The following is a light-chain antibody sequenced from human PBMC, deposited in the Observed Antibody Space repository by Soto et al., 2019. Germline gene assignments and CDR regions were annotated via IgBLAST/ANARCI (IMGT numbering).Light chain of an antibody. CDR3: QQYGSSPRT. Sequence: IVMTQTALSLSVTPGKPASISCKSSQCLLHSDGKTYLYWYLQKPGQPPQLXIYEVSNRFSGVPDRFSGSGSGTDFTLTISRLEPEDFAVYYCQQYGSSPRTFGQGTKVDIK. CDR1: QCLLHSDGKTY. J-gene: IGKJ1*01. CDR2: EVS. V-gene: IGKV2D-29*01.